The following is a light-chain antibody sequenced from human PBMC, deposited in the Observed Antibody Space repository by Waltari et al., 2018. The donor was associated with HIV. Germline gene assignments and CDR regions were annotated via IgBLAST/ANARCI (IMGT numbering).Light chain of an antibody. V-gene: IGLV2-11*01. CDR1: NSDVGGYNL. J-gene: IGLJ1*01. CDR3: CSYADSYSYV. Sequence: QSALTQPRSVSGSPGQSVTISCTGTNSDVGGYNLVSWYQQYPGKAPKFLIYDVNKRPAGVPDRFSASKSGNTASLTISGIQAEDEAEYYFCSYADSYSYVFGTGTKVTVL. CDR2: DVN.